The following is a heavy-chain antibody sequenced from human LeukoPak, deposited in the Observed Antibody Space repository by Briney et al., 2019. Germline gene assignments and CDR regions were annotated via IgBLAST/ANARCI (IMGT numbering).Heavy chain of an antibody. CDR3: ARVDSGYYFGYGY. CDR2: ISGSGGST. D-gene: IGHD3-22*01. V-gene: IGHV3-23*01. Sequence: QAGGSLRLSCAASGFTFSSYAMSWVRQAPGKGLEWVSAISGSGGSTYYADSVKGRFTISRDNSKNTLYLQMNSLRAEDTAVYYCARVDSGYYFGYGYWGQGTLVTVSS. CDR1: GFTFSSYA. J-gene: IGHJ4*02.